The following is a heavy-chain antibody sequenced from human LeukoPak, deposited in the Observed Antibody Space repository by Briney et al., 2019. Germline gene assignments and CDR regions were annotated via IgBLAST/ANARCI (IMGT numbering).Heavy chain of an antibody. CDR2: INPNSGGT. CDR1: GYTFTGYY. Sequence: ASVTVSCTASGYTFTGYYMHWVRQAPGQGLEWMGWINPNSGGTNYAQRFQGRVTMTRDTSISTAYMELSRLRSDDTAVYYCARRRQWLVRNYYYYYYMDVWGKGTTVTVPS. D-gene: IGHD6-19*01. V-gene: IGHV1-2*02. CDR3: ARRRQWLVRNYYYYYYMDV. J-gene: IGHJ6*03.